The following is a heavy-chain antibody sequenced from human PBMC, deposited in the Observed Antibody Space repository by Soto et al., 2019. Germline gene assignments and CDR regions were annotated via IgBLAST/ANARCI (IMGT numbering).Heavy chain of an antibody. CDR2: ISYDGSIT. J-gene: IGHJ4*02. V-gene: IGHV3-30*18. D-gene: IGHD3-10*01. Sequence: QVKLVESGGGVVQPGRSLRLSCAASGFTFSTYGMHWVRQAPGKGLEWVAVISYDGSITHYADSLKGRFTISRDNSKNPRFLQIYRLSAEDTAVYYCAKDLFMAPDVTGIHDYWGQGTLVTVSS. CDR3: AKDLFMAPDVTGIHDY. CDR1: GFTFSTYG.